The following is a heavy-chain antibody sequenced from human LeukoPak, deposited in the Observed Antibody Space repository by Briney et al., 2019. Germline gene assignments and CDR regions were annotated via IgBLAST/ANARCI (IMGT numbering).Heavy chain of an antibody. CDR1: GGTFSSYA. D-gene: IGHD3-22*01. V-gene: IGHV1-69*13. CDR3: ARSLITMIVVVTLRAFAI. J-gene: IGHJ3*02. Sequence: SVKVSCKASGGTFSSYAISWVRQAPGQGLEWMGGIIPIFGTANYAQKFQGRVTITADESTSTAYMELSSLRSEDTAVYYCARSLITMIVVVTLRAFAIWGQGTMVTVSS. CDR2: IIPIFGTA.